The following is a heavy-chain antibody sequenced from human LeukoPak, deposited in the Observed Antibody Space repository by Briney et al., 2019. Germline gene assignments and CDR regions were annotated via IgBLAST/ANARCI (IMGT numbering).Heavy chain of an antibody. CDR2: ISGSGDRT. D-gene: IGHD3-10*01. CDR1: GFTFNNYA. J-gene: IGHJ6*02. CDR3: GKRELWHGSGEDA. Sequence: GGSLRLSCAASGFTFNNYAMSWFRQTPGKGLEWVSAISGSGDRTYYAESVKGRFSISRDNSKNTLYLQMHSLRAEDTAVYYCGKRELWHGSGEDAWGQGTAVTVSS. V-gene: IGHV3-23*01.